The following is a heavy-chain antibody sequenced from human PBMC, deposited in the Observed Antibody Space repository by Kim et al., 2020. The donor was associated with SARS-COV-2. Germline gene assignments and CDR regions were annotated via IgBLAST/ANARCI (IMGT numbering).Heavy chain of an antibody. D-gene: IGHD2-2*01. Sequence: ASVKVSCKASGYTFTSYYMHWVRQAPGQGLEWMGIINPSGGSTSYAQKFQGRVTMTRDTSTSTVYMELSSLRSEDTAVYYCARGYCSSTSCYRQPDYYYYGRDVWGQGTTVTVSS. CDR2: INPSGGST. CDR1: GYTFTSYY. CDR3: ARGYCSSTSCYRQPDYYYYGRDV. V-gene: IGHV1-46*01. J-gene: IGHJ6*02.